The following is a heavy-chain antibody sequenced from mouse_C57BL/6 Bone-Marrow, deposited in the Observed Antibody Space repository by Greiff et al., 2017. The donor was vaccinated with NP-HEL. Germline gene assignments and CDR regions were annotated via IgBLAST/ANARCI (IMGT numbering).Heavy chain of an antibody. V-gene: IGHV1-53*01. D-gene: IGHD2-10*02. CDR1: GYTFPSYW. CDR2: INPSNGGT. Sequence: VQLQQPGTELVKPGASVKLSCKASGYTFPSYWMHWVKQRPGQGLEWIGNINPSNGGTNYNEKFKSKATLTVDTSSRPAYMQLSSLTSEDSAVYYCAREGGVWYLWYFDVWGTGTTVTVSS. J-gene: IGHJ1*03. CDR3: AREGGVWYLWYFDV.